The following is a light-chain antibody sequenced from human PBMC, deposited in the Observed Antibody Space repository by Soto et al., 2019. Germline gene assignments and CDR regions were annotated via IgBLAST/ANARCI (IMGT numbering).Light chain of an antibody. CDR1: QGVANY. CDR2: GVS. CDR3: QHYRSARMT. V-gene: IGKV1-27*01. J-gene: IGKJ1*01. Sequence: DIQMTQSPSSLSASVGDRVTITCRASQGVANYLGWYQQKPGKVPKALIYGVSTLQSGVPSRFSGSGSDTDFTLTISSLQPEDAATYYCQHYRSARMTFGQGTKVEIK.